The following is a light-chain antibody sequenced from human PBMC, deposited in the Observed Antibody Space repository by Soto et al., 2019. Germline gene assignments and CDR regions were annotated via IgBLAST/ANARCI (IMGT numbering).Light chain of an antibody. CDR3: QQYGSSPLT. J-gene: IGKJ4*01. Sequence: EIVMTQSPATLSVSPGERATLSCRASQSVSSNLAWYQQKPGQAPRLLIYGASSRATGIPDRFSGSGSGTDFTLTIRRLEPEDFAVYYCQQYGSSPLTFGGGTKVEIK. V-gene: IGKV3-20*01. CDR2: GAS. CDR1: QSVSSN.